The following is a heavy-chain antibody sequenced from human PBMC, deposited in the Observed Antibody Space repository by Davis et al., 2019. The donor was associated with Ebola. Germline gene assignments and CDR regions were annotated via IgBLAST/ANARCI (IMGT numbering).Heavy chain of an antibody. CDR2: TYYSSKWHN. D-gene: IGHD5-12*01. J-gene: IGHJ4*02. Sequence: HSQTLSLTCAISGDSVSGSSGAWNWIRQSPSRGLEWLGRTYYSSKWHNDYAVSVKSRITINPDTSRNHFSLQLNSVTPEDTAVYYCARGWLRSAFDQWGQGTLVTVSS. CDR3: ARGWLRSAFDQ. V-gene: IGHV6-1*01. CDR1: GDSVSGSSGA.